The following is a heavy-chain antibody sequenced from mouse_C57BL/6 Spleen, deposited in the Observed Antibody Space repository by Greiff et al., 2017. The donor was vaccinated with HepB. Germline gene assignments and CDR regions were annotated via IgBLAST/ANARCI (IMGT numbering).Heavy chain of an antibody. CDR2: INPNYGTT. D-gene: IGHD3-2*02. CDR1: GYSFTDYN. J-gene: IGHJ3*01. CDR3: ALDSSGYRTWFAY. V-gene: IGHV1-39*01. Sequence: VQLKQSGPELVKPGASVKISCKASGYSFTDYNMNWVKQSNGKSLEWIGVINPNYGTTSYNQKFKGKATLTVYQSYSTAYMQLNSLTSEDSAVYYCALDSSGYRTWFAYWGQGTLVTVSA.